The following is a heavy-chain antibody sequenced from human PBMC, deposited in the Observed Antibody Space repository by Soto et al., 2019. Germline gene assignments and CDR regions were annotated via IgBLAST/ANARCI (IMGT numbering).Heavy chain of an antibody. Sequence: PGESLKISCKGSGYSFTSYWIGWVRQMPGKGLEWMGIIYPGDSDTRYSPSFQGQVTISADKSISTAYLQWSSLKASDTAMYYCARILTASYYYMYVWGKGTTVTVSS. J-gene: IGHJ6*03. CDR2: IYPGDSDT. CDR1: GYSFTSYW. D-gene: IGHD7-27*01. CDR3: ARILTASYYYMYV. V-gene: IGHV5-51*01.